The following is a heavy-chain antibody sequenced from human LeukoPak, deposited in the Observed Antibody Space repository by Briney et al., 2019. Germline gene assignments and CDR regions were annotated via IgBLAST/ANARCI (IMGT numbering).Heavy chain of an antibody. V-gene: IGHV4-61*02. Sequence: SETLSLTCTVSGGSISSGSYYWSWIRQPAGKGLEWIGRIYTSGSTNYNPSLKSRVTISVDTSKNQFSLKLSSVTAADTAVYYCARLDIVLMVYAVWGQGTLVTVSS. J-gene: IGHJ4*02. D-gene: IGHD2-8*01. CDR2: IYTSGST. CDR3: ARLDIVLMVYAV. CDR1: GGSISSGSYY.